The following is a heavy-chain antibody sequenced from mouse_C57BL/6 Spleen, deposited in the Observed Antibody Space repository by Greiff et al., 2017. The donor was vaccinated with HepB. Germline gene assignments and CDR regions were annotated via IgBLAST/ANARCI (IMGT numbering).Heavy chain of an antibody. J-gene: IGHJ2*01. V-gene: IGHV1-50*01. D-gene: IGHD1-1*01. Sequence: VQLQQSGAELVKPGASVKLSCKASGYTFTSYWMQWVKQRPGQGLEWIGEIDPSDSYTNYNQKFKGKATLTVDTSSSTAYMQLSSLTSEDSAVYYCARYYYGSSSFDYWGQGTTLTVSS. CDR3: ARYYYGSSSFDY. CDR2: IDPSDSYT. CDR1: GYTFTSYW.